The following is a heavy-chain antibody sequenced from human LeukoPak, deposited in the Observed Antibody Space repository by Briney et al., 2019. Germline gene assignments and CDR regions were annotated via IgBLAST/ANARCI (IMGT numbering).Heavy chain of an antibody. V-gene: IGHV4-39*01. D-gene: IGHD6-6*01. CDR1: GGSISSSSYY. Sequence: SKTLSLTCTVSGGSISSSSYYWGWIRQPPGKGLEWIGSIYYSGSTYYNPSLKSRVTISVDTSKNQFSLKLSSVTAADTAVYYCATQSSSSLYYFDYWGQGTLVTVSS. J-gene: IGHJ4*02. CDR2: IYYSGST. CDR3: ATQSSSSLYYFDY.